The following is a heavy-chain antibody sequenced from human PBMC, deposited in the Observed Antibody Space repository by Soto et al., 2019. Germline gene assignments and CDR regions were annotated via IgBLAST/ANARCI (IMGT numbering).Heavy chain of an antibody. CDR1: GGTFSSYA. J-gene: IGHJ4*02. Sequence: SVKVSCKASGGTFSSYAISWVRQSPGQGLEWMGGIIPIFGTANYAQKFQGRVTITADESTSTAYMELSSLRSEDTAVYYCARARYCSSTSCLRHFDYWGQGTLVTVSS. V-gene: IGHV1-69*13. CDR3: ARARYCSSTSCLRHFDY. CDR2: IIPIFGTA. D-gene: IGHD2-2*01.